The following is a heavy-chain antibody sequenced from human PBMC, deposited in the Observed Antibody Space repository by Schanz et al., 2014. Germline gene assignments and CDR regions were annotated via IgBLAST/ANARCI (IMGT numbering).Heavy chain of an antibody. V-gene: IGHV3-23*01. CDR2: ISGSGGST. CDR3: AKDPSHGDYDYYFDY. Sequence: EVQLLDSGGGLVQPGGSLRLSCAAFGFTFSTYAMTWVRQAPGKGLEWVSGISGSGGSTYYADSVKGRFTISRDNSKTTLSLQMNSLRAEDTAVYYCAKDPSHGDYDYYFDYWGQGTLVTVSS. J-gene: IGHJ4*02. CDR1: GFTFSTYA. D-gene: IGHD3-22*01.